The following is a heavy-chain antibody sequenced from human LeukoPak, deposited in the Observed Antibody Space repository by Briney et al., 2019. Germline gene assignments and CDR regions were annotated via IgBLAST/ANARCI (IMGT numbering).Heavy chain of an antibody. Sequence: GGSLRLSCAASGFTFGSYSMNWVRQAPGKGLEWVSSISSSSSYIYYADSVKGRFTISRDNAKNSLYLQMNSLRAEDTAVYYCAREPGIAVAGTFSGRFDPWGQGTLVTVSS. CDR2: ISSSSSYI. CDR1: GFTFGSYS. J-gene: IGHJ5*02. CDR3: AREPGIAVAGTFSGRFDP. V-gene: IGHV3-21*01. D-gene: IGHD6-19*01.